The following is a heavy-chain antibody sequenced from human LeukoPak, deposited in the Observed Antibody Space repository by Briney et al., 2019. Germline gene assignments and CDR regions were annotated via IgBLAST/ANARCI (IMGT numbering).Heavy chain of an antibody. D-gene: IGHD3-16*01. CDR3: ARGLGMITFGGVDY. CDR2: ISSSSSYI. J-gene: IGHJ4*02. Sequence: PGGSLRLSCAASGFTFSGYAMNWVRRAPGKGLEWVSSISSSSSYIYYADSVKGRFTISRDNAKNSLYLQMNSLRAEDTAVYYCARGLGMITFGGVDYWGQGTLVTVSS. V-gene: IGHV3-21*01. CDR1: GFTFSGYA.